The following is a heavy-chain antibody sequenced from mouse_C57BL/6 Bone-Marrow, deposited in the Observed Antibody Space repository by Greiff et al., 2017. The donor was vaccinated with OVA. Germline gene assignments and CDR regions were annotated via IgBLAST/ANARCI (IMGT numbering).Heavy chain of an antibody. CDR2: INPNNGGP. CDR3: ARRDYGSSYLYFDY. Sequence: EVKLMESGPELVKPGASVKMSCKASGYTFTDYNMHWVKQSHGKSLEWIGYINPNNGGPRYNQKFKGKATLTVNKSSSTAYMELRSLTSEDSAVYYCARRDYGSSYLYFDYWGQGTTLTVSS. V-gene: IGHV1-22*01. CDR1: GYTFTDYN. D-gene: IGHD1-1*01. J-gene: IGHJ2*01.